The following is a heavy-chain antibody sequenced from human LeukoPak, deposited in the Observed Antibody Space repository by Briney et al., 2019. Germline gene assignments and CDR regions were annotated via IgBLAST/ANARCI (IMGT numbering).Heavy chain of an antibody. J-gene: IGHJ4*02. CDR2: IVRTITTT. Sequence: GGSLRLSCAASGFTFSRYDLSWVRQAPGKGLKCVSTIVRTITTTYYADSVKGRFTISRDNSKNTLYLQMNSLRAEDTAVYYCAKDYGTGNYGFPFDYWGQGTLVTVSS. D-gene: IGHD3/OR15-3a*01. CDR3: AKDYGTGNYGFPFDY. V-gene: IGHV3-23*05. CDR1: GFTFSRYD.